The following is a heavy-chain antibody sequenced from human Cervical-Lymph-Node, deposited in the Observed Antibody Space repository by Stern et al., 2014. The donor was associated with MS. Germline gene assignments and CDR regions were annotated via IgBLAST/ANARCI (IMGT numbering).Heavy chain of an antibody. D-gene: IGHD6-13*01. Sequence: QVQLMQSGAEVKKPGASVRVSCKASGYSLTRYGISWVRQAPGQGLEWIGWISGYNGETKYSQSLQGRVTLTTDTSTSTANMELRSLRSDDTAVYYCAREDYSNNWYLRLEPWGQGTLVTVSS. V-gene: IGHV1-18*01. CDR2: ISGYNGET. CDR3: AREDYSNNWYLRLEP. J-gene: IGHJ5*02. CDR1: GYSLTRYG.